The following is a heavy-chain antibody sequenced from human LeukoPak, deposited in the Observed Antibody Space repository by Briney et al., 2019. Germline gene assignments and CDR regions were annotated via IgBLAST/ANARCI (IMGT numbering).Heavy chain of an antibody. CDR2: IIPIFGTA. CDR1: GGTFSNYA. D-gene: IGHD4-17*01. Sequence: SVKVSCKASGGTFSNYAISWVRQAPGQGLEWMGGIIPIFGTANYAQKFRGRVTITADESTSTAYMELSSLRSDDTAVYYCARVILSDYGDYVPVPPPRFDPWGQGTLVTVSS. CDR3: ARVILSDYGDYVPVPPPRFDP. V-gene: IGHV1-69*13. J-gene: IGHJ5*02.